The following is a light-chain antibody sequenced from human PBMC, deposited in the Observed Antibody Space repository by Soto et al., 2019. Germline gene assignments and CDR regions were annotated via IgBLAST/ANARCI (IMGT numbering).Light chain of an antibody. CDR2: DAS. CDR1: QSVSSD. V-gene: IGKV3-11*01. Sequence: EIVLTQSPATLSFSSGERATLSFRASQSVSSDLAWYQQKPGQAPRLLIYDASNRATGIPARFSGSGSGTDFTLTISSLEAEDFAVYYCQQRSNWPPITFGQGTRLEIK. CDR3: QQRSNWPPIT. J-gene: IGKJ5*01.